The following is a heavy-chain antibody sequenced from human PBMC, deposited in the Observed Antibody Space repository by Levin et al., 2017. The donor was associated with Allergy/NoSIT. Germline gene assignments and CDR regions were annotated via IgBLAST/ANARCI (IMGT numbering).Heavy chain of an antibody. V-gene: IGHV4-38-2*01. J-gene: IGHJ5*02. CDR1: GFSISSGYY. D-gene: IGHD6-19*01. CDR2: IYYTGNT. Sequence: TTSETLSLTCAVSGFSISSGYYWGWIRQPPGKGLEWIGSIYYTGNTYYNPSLRSRVTISRDTSKNQFSLKLSSLTAEDTAIYYCARTVTSGWYIIWFDPLGQGTPVTVSS. CDR3: ARTVTSGWYIIWFDP.